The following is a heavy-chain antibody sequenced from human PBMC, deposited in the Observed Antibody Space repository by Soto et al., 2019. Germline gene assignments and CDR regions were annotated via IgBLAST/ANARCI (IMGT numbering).Heavy chain of an antibody. D-gene: IGHD6-19*01. J-gene: IGHJ4*02. CDR2: IDPSDSYT. V-gene: IGHV5-10-1*01. Sequence: PGESLKISCKGSGYSFTNYYISWVRQMPGKGLEWMGRIDPSDSYTDYSPSVQGHVTFSVDRSISTAYLLGSSLKASDTAMYFCARHSRDSSGEDFDYWGQGTLVTVSS. CDR3: ARHSRDSSGEDFDY. CDR1: GYSFTNYY.